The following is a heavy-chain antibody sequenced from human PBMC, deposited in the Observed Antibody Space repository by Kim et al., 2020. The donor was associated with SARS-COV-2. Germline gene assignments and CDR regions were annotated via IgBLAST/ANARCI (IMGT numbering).Heavy chain of an antibody. V-gene: IGHV4-4*02. CDR3: ARVMVRGDIVGLPFRDGMDV. CDR1: GASITSSNW. D-gene: IGHD3-10*01. J-gene: IGHJ6*02. Sequence: SETLSLTCAVSGASITSSNWWTWVRQPPGKGLEWIGEIFHNGSTNYTPSLKTRLTIFIDNSENHFSLELSSVTAADTAMYYCARVMVRGDIVGLPFRDGMDVWGQGTTVTVS. CDR2: IFHNGST.